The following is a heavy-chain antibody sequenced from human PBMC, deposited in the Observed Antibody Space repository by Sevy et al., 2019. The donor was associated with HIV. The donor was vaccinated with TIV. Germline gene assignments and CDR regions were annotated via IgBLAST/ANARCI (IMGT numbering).Heavy chain of an antibody. D-gene: IGHD6-13*01. CDR1: GFTFSSYG. V-gene: IGHV3-33*01. Sequence: GGSLRLSCAASGFTFSSYGMHWVRQAPGKGLEWVAVIWYDGSNKYYADSVKGRFTISRDNSKNTLYMQMNSLRAEDTAVYDCARPYSSGWYTLYAFDIWGQGTMVTVSS. J-gene: IGHJ3*02. CDR2: IWYDGSNK. CDR3: ARPYSSGWYTLYAFDI.